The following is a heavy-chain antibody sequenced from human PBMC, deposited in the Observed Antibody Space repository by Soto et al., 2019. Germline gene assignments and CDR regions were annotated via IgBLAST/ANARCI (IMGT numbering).Heavy chain of an antibody. CDR2: IYYSGST. Sequence: NPSETLSLTCTVSGGSISSVDYYWSWIRQPPGKGLELIGYIYYSGSTYYKPSLKSRVTISVDTSKNHFSLKLSSVTAADTAVYYCARDRCFRSNSIGWSYWDXWGQGTRVTASX. CDR1: GGSISSVDYY. D-gene: IGHD6-19*01. V-gene: IGHV4-30-4*01. CDR3: ARDRCFRSNSIGWSYWDX. J-gene: IGHJ4*02.